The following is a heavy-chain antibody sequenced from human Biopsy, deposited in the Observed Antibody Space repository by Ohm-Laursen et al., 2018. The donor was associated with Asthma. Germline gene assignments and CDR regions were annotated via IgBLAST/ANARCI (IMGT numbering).Heavy chain of an antibody. V-gene: IGHV1-69*13. CDR3: ARSLIVADGSDAFDI. CDR2: ISPIFGST. Sequence: EASVKVSCKASGGTFNNYAINWVRQAPGQGLEWMGGISPIFGSTAYAQKFQGRVTITADVFTSTVYMELRSLRSEDTAVYYCARSLIVADGSDAFDIWGQGTMVTVSS. CDR1: GGTFNNYA. D-gene: IGHD3-22*01. J-gene: IGHJ3*02.